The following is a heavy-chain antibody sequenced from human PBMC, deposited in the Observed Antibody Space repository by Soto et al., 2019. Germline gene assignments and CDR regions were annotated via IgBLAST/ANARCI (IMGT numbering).Heavy chain of an antibody. CDR2: IKQDGSEK. Sequence: EVQLVESGGGLVQPGGSLRLSCAASGFTFSSYWMSWVRQAPGKGLEWVANIKQDGSEKYYVDSVKGRFTISRDNAKNSLYLQMNSLRAEDTAVYYCARDRYSYYVFWSGSLPYYYYGMDVWGQGTTVTVSS. CDR1: GFTFSSYW. V-gene: IGHV3-7*01. J-gene: IGHJ6*02. CDR3: ARDRYSYYVFWSGSLPYYYYGMDV. D-gene: IGHD3-3*01.